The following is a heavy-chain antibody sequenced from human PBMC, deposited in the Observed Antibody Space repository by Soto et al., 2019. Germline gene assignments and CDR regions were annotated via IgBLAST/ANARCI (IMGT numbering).Heavy chain of an antibody. CDR1: GGSVRIGPYY. CDR3: ARGRDYSNIMTNYFDY. J-gene: IGHJ4*02. CDR2: IYYSGST. V-gene: IGHV4-61*01. D-gene: IGHD4-4*01. Sequence: SETLSLPCTVSGGSVRIGPYYWSWIRQPPGKGLEWIGYIYYSGSTNYNPSLKSRVTISVDTSKNQFSLKLSSVTAADTAVYYCARGRDYSNIMTNYFDYWGQGTLVTVSS.